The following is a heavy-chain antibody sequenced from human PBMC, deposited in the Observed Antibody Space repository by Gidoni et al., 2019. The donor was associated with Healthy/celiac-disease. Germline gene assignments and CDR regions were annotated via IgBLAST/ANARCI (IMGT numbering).Heavy chain of an antibody. CDR2: ISYDGSNK. Sequence: SYAMHWVRQAPGKGLEWVAVISYDGSNKYYADSVKGRFTISRDNSKNTLYLQMNSLRAEDTAVYYCARGPVVTPHFDYWGQGTLVTVSS. V-gene: IGHV3-30-3*01. J-gene: IGHJ4*02. CDR1: SYA. D-gene: IGHD2-21*02. CDR3: ARGPVVTPHFDY.